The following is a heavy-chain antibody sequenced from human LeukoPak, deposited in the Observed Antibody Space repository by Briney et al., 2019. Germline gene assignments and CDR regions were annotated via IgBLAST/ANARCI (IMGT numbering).Heavy chain of an antibody. CDR2: IYYSGST. Sequence: PSETLSLTCTVSGGSISSYYWSWIRQPPGKGLEWIGYIYYSGSTNYNPSLKSRVTISADTSKNQFSLKLSSVTAADTAVYYCARGRGWFGGYFDYWGQGTLVTVSS. V-gene: IGHV4-59*01. D-gene: IGHD3-10*01. CDR1: GGSISSYY. J-gene: IGHJ4*02. CDR3: ARGRGWFGGYFDY.